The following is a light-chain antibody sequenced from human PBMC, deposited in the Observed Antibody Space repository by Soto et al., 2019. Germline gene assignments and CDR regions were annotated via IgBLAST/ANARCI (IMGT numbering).Light chain of an antibody. Sequence: DIKMTQSPSTLSASVGDRVTITCRASQSISSWLAWYQQKPGRLPRLLIYRASTLESGVPSRFSGSGSGTEFTLTISSLQPDDFATYYCHQYDTYLWTFGQGTKVDIK. CDR3: HQYDTYLWT. J-gene: IGKJ1*01. V-gene: IGKV1-5*03. CDR2: RAS. CDR1: QSISSW.